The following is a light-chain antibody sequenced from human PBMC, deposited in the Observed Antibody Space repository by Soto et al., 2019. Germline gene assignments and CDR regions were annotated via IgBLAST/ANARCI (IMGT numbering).Light chain of an antibody. V-gene: IGLV9-49*01. Sequence: QSVLTQPPSASASLGASVTLTCTLSSGYSNYKVDWYQQRPGKGPRFVMRVGTGGIVGSKGDGIPDRFSVLGSGLNRYLNIKNIQEEDESDYHCGADHGSGSNFVQVFGGGTKLTVL. CDR3: GADHGSGSNFVQV. J-gene: IGLJ2*01. CDR1: SGYSNYK. CDR2: VGTGGIVG.